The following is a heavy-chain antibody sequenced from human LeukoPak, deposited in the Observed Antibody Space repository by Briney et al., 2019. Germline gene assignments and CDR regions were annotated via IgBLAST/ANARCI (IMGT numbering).Heavy chain of an antibody. D-gene: IGHD4-17*01. V-gene: IGHV3-21*01. CDR1: GFTFGSYS. Sequence: KPGGSLRLSCAASGFTFGSYSMNWVRQAPGKGLEWVSSISSSSSYIYYADSVKGRFTISRGNAKNSLYLQMNSLRAEDTAVYYCASPKRLYGDYIFDYWGQGTLVTVSS. CDR2: ISSSSSYI. CDR3: ASPKRLYGDYIFDY. J-gene: IGHJ4*02.